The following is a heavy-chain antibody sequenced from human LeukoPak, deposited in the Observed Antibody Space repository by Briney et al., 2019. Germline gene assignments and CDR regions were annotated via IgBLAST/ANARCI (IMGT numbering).Heavy chain of an antibody. V-gene: IGHV4-39*01. D-gene: IGHD1-14*01. J-gene: IGHJ4*02. CDR2: IYYSGST. CDR1: GGSISSSSYY. CDR3: ASTGHLEHFDY. Sequence: ASETLSLTCTVSGGSISSSSYYWGWIRQPPGKGLEWIGGIYYSGSTYYNPSLKSRVTISVDTSKNQFSLKLSSVTAADTAVYYCASTGHLEHFDYWGQGTLVTVSS.